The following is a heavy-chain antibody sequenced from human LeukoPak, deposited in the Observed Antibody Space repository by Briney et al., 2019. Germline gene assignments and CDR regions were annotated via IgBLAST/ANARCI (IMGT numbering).Heavy chain of an antibody. V-gene: IGHV3-33*01. CDR3: ARDVEWGGIMVRGVTCDY. Sequence: GGSLRLSCAASGFTFSSYGMHWVRQAPGKGLEWVAVIWYDGSNKYYADSVKGRFTISRDNSKNTLYLQMNSLRAEDTAVYYCARDVEWGGIMVRGVTCDYWGQGTLVTVSS. CDR1: GFTFSSYG. CDR2: IWYDGSNK. D-gene: IGHD3-10*01. J-gene: IGHJ4*02.